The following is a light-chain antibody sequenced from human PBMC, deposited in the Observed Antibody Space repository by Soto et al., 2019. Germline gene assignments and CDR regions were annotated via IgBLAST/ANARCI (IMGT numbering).Light chain of an antibody. Sequence: IVWTQSPGTLSLSPGERATLSFRASQSVSSSYLAWYQQKPGQAPRLLIYGASSRATGIPDRFSGSGSGTAFTLTISRLEPEDFAVYYCQQYGSSQSFGQGTKGEI. J-gene: IGKJ1*01. CDR2: GAS. CDR1: QSVSSSY. V-gene: IGKV3-20*01. CDR3: QQYGSSQS.